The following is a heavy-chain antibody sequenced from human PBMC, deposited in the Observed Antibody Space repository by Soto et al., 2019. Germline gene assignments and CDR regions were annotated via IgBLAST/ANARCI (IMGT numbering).Heavy chain of an antibody. CDR2: INHSGST. J-gene: IGHJ4*02. CDR1: GGYFRGYY. Sequence: ASQTLSLTCAVYGGYFRGYYWSWIRQPPVKGLEWIGEINHSGSTNYNPSLKSRVTIPVDTSKNQFSLKLSSVTAADTAVYYCARYPYYYDSSGYYLDFWGQGTLVTVS. D-gene: IGHD3-22*01. CDR3: ARYPYYYDSSGYYLDF. V-gene: IGHV4-34*01.